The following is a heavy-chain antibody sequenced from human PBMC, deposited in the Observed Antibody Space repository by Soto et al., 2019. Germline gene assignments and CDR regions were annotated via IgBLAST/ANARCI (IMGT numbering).Heavy chain of an antibody. CDR1: GGSISSSSYY. Sequence: SETLSLTCTVSGGSISSSSYYWGWIRQPPGKGLEWIGSIYYSGSTYYNPSLKSRVTISVDTSKNQFSLKLSSVTAADTAVYYCARHRNLDYGDYNWGGGGYWGQGTLVTVSS. J-gene: IGHJ4*02. CDR2: IYYSGST. V-gene: IGHV4-39*01. D-gene: IGHD4-17*01. CDR3: ARHRNLDYGDYNWGGGGY.